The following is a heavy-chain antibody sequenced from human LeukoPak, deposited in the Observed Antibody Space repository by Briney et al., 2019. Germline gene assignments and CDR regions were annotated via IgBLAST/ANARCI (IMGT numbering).Heavy chain of an antibody. CDR1: GFTFSCYA. CDR3: ATSKYSGSY. CDR2: ISGSGGRI. D-gene: IGHD1-26*01. Sequence: PGGSLRLSCAASGFTFSCYAMSWVRQAPGKGLEWVSAISGSGGRIYYGASVKGRFTISRDNSKNTLNLQMNSLRAEDTAVYYCATSKYSGSYWGQGTLVTVSS. V-gene: IGHV3-23*01. J-gene: IGHJ4*02.